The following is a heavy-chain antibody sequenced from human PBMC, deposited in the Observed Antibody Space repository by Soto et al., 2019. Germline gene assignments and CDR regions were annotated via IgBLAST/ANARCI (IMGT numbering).Heavy chain of an antibody. CDR1: GFTFSSHS. J-gene: IGHJ4*02. Sequence: PGGSLRLSCAAPGFTFSSHSMNWVRQAPGKGLEWVSYISSSSPTIYYADSVKGRFTISRDNAKNSLYLQMNSLRDEDTAVYYCARDDKQQWLNYFDYWGQGTLVTVSS. V-gene: IGHV3-48*02. CDR3: ARDDKQQWLNYFDY. CDR2: ISSSSPTI. D-gene: IGHD6-19*01.